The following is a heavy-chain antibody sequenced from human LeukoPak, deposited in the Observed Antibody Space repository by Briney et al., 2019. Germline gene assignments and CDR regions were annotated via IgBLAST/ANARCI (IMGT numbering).Heavy chain of an antibody. D-gene: IGHD6-19*01. J-gene: IGHJ4*02. CDR1: GFTFSSYW. CDR2: INSDGSST. CDR3: ARVGIVAGIDY. Sequence: GGSLRLSCAASGFTFSSYWMHWVRQAPGKGLVWVSRINSDGSSTSYADSVKGRFTTSRDNAKNTLYLQMNSLRAEDTAVYYCARVGIVAGIDYWGQGTLVTVSS. V-gene: IGHV3-74*01.